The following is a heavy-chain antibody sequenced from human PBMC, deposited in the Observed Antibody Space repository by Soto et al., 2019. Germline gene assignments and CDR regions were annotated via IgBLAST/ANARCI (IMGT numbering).Heavy chain of an antibody. CDR3: ARGGSYYDYYYGMDV. D-gene: IGHD1-26*01. V-gene: IGHV4-30-4*01. J-gene: IGHJ6*02. Sequence: SETLSLTFTVSGGSISSCYYYWSWIRQPPGKGLEWIGYIYYSGSTYYNPSLKSRVTISVDTSKNQFSLKLSSVTAADTAVYYCARGGSYYDYYYGMDVWGQGTTVTVSS. CDR1: GGSISSCYYY. CDR2: IYYSGST.